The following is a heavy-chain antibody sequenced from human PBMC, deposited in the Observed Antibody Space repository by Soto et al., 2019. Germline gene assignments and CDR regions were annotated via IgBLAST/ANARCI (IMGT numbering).Heavy chain of an antibody. Sequence: SETLSLTCTVSGGSISSGGYYWSWIRQHPGKGLEWIGYIYYSGSTYYNPSLKSRVTISVDKSKNQFSLKVTYVTAADTAIYYCARSSYYDSSGYSMGFDPWGQGTLVTVSS. D-gene: IGHD3-22*01. CDR3: ARSSYYDSSGYSMGFDP. CDR2: IYYSGST. J-gene: IGHJ5*02. CDR1: GGSISSGGYY. V-gene: IGHV4-31*03.